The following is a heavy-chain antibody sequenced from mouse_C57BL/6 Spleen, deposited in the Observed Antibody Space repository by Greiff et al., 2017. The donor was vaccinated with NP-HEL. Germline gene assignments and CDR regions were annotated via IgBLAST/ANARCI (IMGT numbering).Heavy chain of an antibody. D-gene: IGHD3-2*02. V-gene: IGHV2-2*01. J-gene: IGHJ2*01. CDR3: ARNQERAQATFDD. Sequence: QVQLQQSGPGLVQPSQSLSITCTVSGFSLTSYGVHWVRQSPGKGLEWLGVIWSGGSTDYNADFISSLSISTDNSTSQVFFKMISLQADDTAIYYCARNQERAQATFDDWGQGTTLTVSS. CDR2: IWSGGST. CDR1: GFSLTSYG.